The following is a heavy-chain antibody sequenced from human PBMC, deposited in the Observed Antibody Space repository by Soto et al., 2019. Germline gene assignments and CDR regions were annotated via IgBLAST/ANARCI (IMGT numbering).Heavy chain of an antibody. D-gene: IGHD3-10*01. CDR2: IKSKTDGGTT. Sequence: GGSLRLSCAASGFTFSNAWMNWVRQAPGKGLEWVGRIKSKTDGGTTDYAATVKGRFTISRDDSKNTLYLQMNSLKTEDTAVYYCTTTDGSGSYYRDYWGQGTLVTVSS. V-gene: IGHV3-15*07. CDR1: GFTFSNAW. CDR3: TTTDGSGSYYRDY. J-gene: IGHJ4*02.